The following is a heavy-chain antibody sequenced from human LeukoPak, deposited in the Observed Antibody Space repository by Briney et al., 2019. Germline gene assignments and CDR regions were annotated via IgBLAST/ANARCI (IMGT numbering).Heavy chain of an antibody. J-gene: IGHJ4*02. D-gene: IGHD3-22*01. V-gene: IGHV3-49*05. CDR2: IRSKDKGCTT. Sequence: KPGRYLRLYCTASGFTIGDYGMSWFRQAQGKGLEGVGFIRSKDKGCTTEYEATVKSRFTISRDDSNSIAYLQMNSLKTEDTAVYYCTRAPEYYYDSSGYQHFDYWGQGTLVTVSS. CDR1: GFTIGDYG. CDR3: TRAPEYYYDSSGYQHFDY.